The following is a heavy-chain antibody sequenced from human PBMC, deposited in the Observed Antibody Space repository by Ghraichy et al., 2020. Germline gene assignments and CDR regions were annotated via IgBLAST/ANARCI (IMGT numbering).Heavy chain of an antibody. J-gene: IGHJ6*02. Sequence: GESLNISCAGSGFSFSNYSMNWVPRAPGKGLEWVSSFSSSSYISYADSVKGRFTISRDNAKNSLYLQMNSLRAEDTAVYYCASHSYSSSWGIGNYFYGMDVWGQGTTVTVSS. CDR2: FSSSSYI. D-gene: IGHD6-13*01. CDR1: GFSFSNYS. V-gene: IGHV3-21*01. CDR3: ASHSYSSSWGIGNYFYGMDV.